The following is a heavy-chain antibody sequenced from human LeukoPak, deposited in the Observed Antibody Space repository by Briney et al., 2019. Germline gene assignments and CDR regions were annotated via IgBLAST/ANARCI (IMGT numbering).Heavy chain of an antibody. V-gene: IGHV4-59*01. CDR1: GGSISGYH. J-gene: IGHJ6*03. CDR3: ARVPRSYYYYYYMDV. Sequence: SETLSLTCTVSGGSISGYHWSWIRQPPGKGLEWLGYIYYSGSSNYNPSLKSRVTMLADTSKNQFSLKLSSVTAADTAVYYCARVPRSYYYYYYMDVWGKGTTVTVSS. CDR2: IYYSGSS.